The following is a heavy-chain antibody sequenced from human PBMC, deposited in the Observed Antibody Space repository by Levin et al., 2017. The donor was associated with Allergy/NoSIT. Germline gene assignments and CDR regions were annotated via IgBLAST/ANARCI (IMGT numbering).Heavy chain of an antibody. D-gene: IGHD4-17*01. CDR1: GFTFDDYG. Sequence: LSGGSLRLSCAASGFTFDDYGMSWVRQAPGKGLEWVSGINWNGGSTGYADSVKGRFTISRDNAKNSLYLQMNSLRAEDTALYHCAREVGPLRYNWFDPWGQGTLVTVSS. J-gene: IGHJ5*02. V-gene: IGHV3-20*01. CDR2: INWNGGST. CDR3: AREVGPLRYNWFDP.